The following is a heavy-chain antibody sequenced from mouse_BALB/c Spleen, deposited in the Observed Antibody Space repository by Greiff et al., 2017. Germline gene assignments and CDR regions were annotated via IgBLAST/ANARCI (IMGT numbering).Heavy chain of an antibody. CDR1: GYAFSSYW. J-gene: IGHJ4*01. CDR2: IYPGDGDT. D-gene: IGHD1-1*02. CDR3: ASNYGDYYAMDY. V-gene: IGHV1-80*01. Sequence: VKLMESGAELVRPGSSVKISCKASGYAFSSYWMNWVKQRPGQGLEWIGQIYPGDGDTNYNGKFKGKATLTADKSSSTAYMQLSSLTSEDSAVYFCASNYGDYYAMDYWGQGTSVTVSS.